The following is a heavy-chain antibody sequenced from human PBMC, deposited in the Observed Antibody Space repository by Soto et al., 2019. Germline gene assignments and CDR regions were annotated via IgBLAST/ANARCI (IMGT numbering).Heavy chain of an antibody. CDR3: ARHKAYDDYLYYFDY. CDR2: IYPGDSDT. D-gene: IGHD4-17*01. V-gene: IGHV5-51*01. J-gene: IGHJ4*02. CDR1: GYSFTTYW. Sequence: PGESLKISCTASGYSFTTYWIAWVRQMPGKGLGWMGIIYPGDSDTRYSPSFQGQVTISADKSISTAYLQWSSLKASDTAIYYCARHKAYDDYLYYFDYWGQGTLVTVSS.